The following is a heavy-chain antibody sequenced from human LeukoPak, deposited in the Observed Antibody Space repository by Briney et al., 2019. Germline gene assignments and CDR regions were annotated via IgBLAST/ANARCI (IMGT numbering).Heavy chain of an antibody. Sequence: GGSLRLSCAASGFTFDDYGMSWVRQAPGKGLEWVAVIGYDGSNKYYADSVKGRFTISRDNSKNTLYLQMNSLRAEDTAVYYCARDLAAAGTGDYWGQGTLVTVSS. CDR2: IGYDGSNK. CDR3: ARDLAAAGTGDY. V-gene: IGHV3-33*08. J-gene: IGHJ4*02. D-gene: IGHD6-13*01. CDR1: GFTFDDYG.